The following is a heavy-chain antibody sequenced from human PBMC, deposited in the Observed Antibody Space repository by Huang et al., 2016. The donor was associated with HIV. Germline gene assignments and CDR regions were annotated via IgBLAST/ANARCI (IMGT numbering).Heavy chain of an antibody. V-gene: IGHV4-39*01. J-gene: IGHJ6*03. CDR1: GGSISSSSYY. CDR3: ASRTTVTTTSNYHYFYMDV. Sequence: QLQLQESGPGLVKPSETLSLTCTVSGGSISSSSYYWGWIRQSPGKGLEWIGSLYYIGNGYYNPSRKGRVTRAVERSSNQFSLKMHSVTAADTAVYYCASRTTVTTTSNYHYFYMDVWGKGTTVIVSS. CDR2: LYYIGNG. D-gene: IGHD4-17*01.